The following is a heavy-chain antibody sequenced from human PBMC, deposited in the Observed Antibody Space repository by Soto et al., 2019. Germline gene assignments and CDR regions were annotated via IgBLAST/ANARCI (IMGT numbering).Heavy chain of an antibody. Sequence: SETLSLTCAVSSGSISSSNWWSWVRQPPGKGLEWIGEIYHSGSTNYNPSLKSRVTISVDKSKNQFSLKLSSVTAADTAVYYCARGGDILTGHPVWFDPWGQGTLVTVSS. V-gene: IGHV4-4*02. J-gene: IGHJ5*02. CDR1: SGSISSSNW. CDR2: IYHSGST. CDR3: ARGGDILTGHPVWFDP. D-gene: IGHD3-9*01.